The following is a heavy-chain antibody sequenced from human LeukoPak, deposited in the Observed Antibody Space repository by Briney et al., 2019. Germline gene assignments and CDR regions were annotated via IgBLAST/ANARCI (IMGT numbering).Heavy chain of an antibody. CDR3: ARGSIAARDGRGQLDY. V-gene: IGHV5-51*01. CDR2: IYPGDSDT. Sequence: GESLKISCKGSGYSFTSYWIGWVRQMPGKGLEWMGIIYPGDSDTRYSPSFQGQVTISADKSISTAYLQWSSLKASDTAMYYCARGSIAARDGRGQLDYWGQGTLVTVSS. CDR1: GYSFTSYW. J-gene: IGHJ4*02. D-gene: IGHD6-6*01.